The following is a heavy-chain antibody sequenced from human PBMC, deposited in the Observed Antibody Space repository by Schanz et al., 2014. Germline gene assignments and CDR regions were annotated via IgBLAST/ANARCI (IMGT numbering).Heavy chain of an antibody. Sequence: EAQLLDSGGGLAQPGGSLRLSCAASGFTFNIYAMSWVRQAPGKGLEWVAGISGSGGSTYYADSVKGRFTISRDNSKNSLYLQMSSLRADDTAVYYCAKAADWPVTRFDPWGQGTLVTVSS. CDR2: ISGSGGST. CDR1: GFTFNIYA. J-gene: IGHJ5*02. CDR3: AKAADWPVTRFDP. V-gene: IGHV3-23*01. D-gene: IGHD3-9*01.